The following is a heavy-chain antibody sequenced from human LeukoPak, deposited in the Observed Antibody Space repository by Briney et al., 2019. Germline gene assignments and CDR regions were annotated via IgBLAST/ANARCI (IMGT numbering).Heavy chain of an antibody. CDR2: IKQDGGEK. V-gene: IGHV3-7*01. Sequence: GGSLRLSCAASGFPFSSYWMSWVRQAPGKGLEWVANIKQDGGEKYYVDSVKGRITISRDNAKNSLYLQINSLRVEDTAVYYCARVRGSYHFDYWGQGTLVTVSS. CDR1: GFPFSSYW. CDR3: ARVRGSYHFDY. D-gene: IGHD1-26*01. J-gene: IGHJ4*02.